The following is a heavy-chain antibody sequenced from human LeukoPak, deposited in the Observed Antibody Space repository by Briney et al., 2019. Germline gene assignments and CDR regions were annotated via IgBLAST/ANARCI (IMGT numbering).Heavy chain of an antibody. CDR3: ARGIAPNYYGSDNDY. Sequence: ASVKVSCKASGYTFTSYDINWVRQATGQGLEWMGWMNPNSGNTGYAQKFQGRVTMTRITSISTAYMELSSLRSEDTAEYYCARGIAPNYYGSDNDYWGQGTLVTVSS. V-gene: IGHV1-8*01. CDR2: MNPNSGNT. CDR1: GYTFTSYD. D-gene: IGHD3-10*01. J-gene: IGHJ4*02.